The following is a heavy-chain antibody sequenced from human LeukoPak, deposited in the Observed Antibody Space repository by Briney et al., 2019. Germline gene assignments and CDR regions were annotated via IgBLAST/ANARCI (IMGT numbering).Heavy chain of an antibody. CDR2: ISSSSSTI. D-gene: IGHD3-22*01. Sequence: GGSLRLSCAASGFTFSSYSIDWVRQAPGKGLEWLSYISSSSSTIYYADSVKGRFTISRDNAKNSVYLQMNSLRAEDTAVYYCARDWGAYYHFFDYWGQGTLVTVSS. CDR3: ARDWGAYYHFFDY. V-gene: IGHV3-48*04. CDR1: GFTFSSYS. J-gene: IGHJ4*02.